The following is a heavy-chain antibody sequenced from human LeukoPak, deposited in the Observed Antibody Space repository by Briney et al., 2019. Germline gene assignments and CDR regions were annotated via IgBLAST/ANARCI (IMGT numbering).Heavy chain of an antibody. J-gene: IGHJ4*02. CDR3: ATLRGPGYYYDSSGYYVFDY. D-gene: IGHD3-22*01. Sequence: PGGSLRLSCAASGFTFSSYAMHWVRQAPGKGLEWVSYISSSGSTIYYADSVKGRFTISRDNAKNSLYLQMNSLRAEDTAVYYCATLRGPGYYYDSSGYYVFDYWGQGTLVTVSS. V-gene: IGHV3-48*04. CDR1: GFTFSSYA. CDR2: ISSSGSTI.